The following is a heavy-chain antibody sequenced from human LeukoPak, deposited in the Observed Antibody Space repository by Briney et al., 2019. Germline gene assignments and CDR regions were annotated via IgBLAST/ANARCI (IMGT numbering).Heavy chain of an antibody. CDR2: INHSGTT. Sequence: SETLSLTCAVYGGSFSNYYWSWIRQPPGKWLECIGEINHSGTTNYNPSLKSRVTISVDTSKNQFSLKLRSVTAADTAVYYCARLSGFSGLDHQRIWGQGTMVTVSS. CDR1: GGSFSNYY. D-gene: IGHD3/OR15-3a*01. V-gene: IGHV4-34*01. CDR3: ARLSGFSGLDHQRI. J-gene: IGHJ3*02.